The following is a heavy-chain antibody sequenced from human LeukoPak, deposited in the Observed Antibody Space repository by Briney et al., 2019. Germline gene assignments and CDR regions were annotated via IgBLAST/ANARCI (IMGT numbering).Heavy chain of an antibody. V-gene: IGHV1-18*01. CDR3: ARAFSASKSCDY. CDR2: IRPSNGNR. Sequence: ASVMVSCRTSGYDFSTYGITWVRQAPGQGLEYMGWIRPSNGNRNYAQKVQDRVTLTTDTSTSTVYMELRSLRSDDTAVYYCARAFSASKSCDYWGQGTLVTVSS. CDR1: GYDFSTYG. J-gene: IGHJ4*02. D-gene: IGHD6-19*01.